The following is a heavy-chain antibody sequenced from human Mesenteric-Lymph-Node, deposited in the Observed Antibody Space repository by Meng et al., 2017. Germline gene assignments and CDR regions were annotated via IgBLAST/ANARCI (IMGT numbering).Heavy chain of an antibody. J-gene: IGHJ4*02. CDR3: ARAGGGDQVDY. D-gene: IGHD2-21*02. CDR2: INPNSGGT. V-gene: IGHV1-2*02. Sequence: ASVKVSCKASGSTFTGYYLHWVRQAPGQGLEWMGWINPNSGGTNYAQKLQGRVTMTTDTSTSTAYMELRSLRSDDTAVYYCARAGGGDQVDYWGQGTLVTVSS. CDR1: GSTFTGYY.